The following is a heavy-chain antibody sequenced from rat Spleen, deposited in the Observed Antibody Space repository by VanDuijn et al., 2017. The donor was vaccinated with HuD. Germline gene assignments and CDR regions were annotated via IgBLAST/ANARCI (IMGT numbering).Heavy chain of an antibody. CDR2: VSPTGSST. CDR3: ARDGGYSSYIFGIPNWLAY. D-gene: IGHD1-2*01. Sequence: EVQLVESGGGLVQPGRSLKLSCAASGFTFSDYNMAWVRQAPKKGLEWVASVSPTGSSTYYRDSVKGRFTISRDNAKSTLYLQMDSLRSEDTATYYCARDGGYSSYIFGIPNWLAYWGQGTLVTVSS. V-gene: IGHV5-7*01. CDR1: GFTFSDYN. J-gene: IGHJ3*01.